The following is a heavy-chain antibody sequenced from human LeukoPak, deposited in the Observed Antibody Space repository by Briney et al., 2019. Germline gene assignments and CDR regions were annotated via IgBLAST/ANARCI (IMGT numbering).Heavy chain of an antibody. D-gene: IGHD2-2*01. CDR1: GFTFSGYS. CDR2: ITSSSSAI. Sequence: PGGSLRLSCAASGFTFSGYSMNWVRQAPGKGLEWVSYITSSSSAIYYADSVKGRFTISRDNAKNTLYLQMNSLRAEDTAVYYCARVMADIVVVPAAMLYYYYYMDVWGKGTTVTVSS. V-gene: IGHV3-48*04. CDR3: ARVMADIVVVPAAMLYYYYYMDV. J-gene: IGHJ6*03.